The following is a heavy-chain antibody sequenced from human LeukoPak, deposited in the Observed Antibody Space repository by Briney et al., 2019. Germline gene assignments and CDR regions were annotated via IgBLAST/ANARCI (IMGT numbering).Heavy chain of an antibody. J-gene: IGHJ6*02. CDR1: GFTFSNAW. CDR2: IKSKTDGGTT. CDR3: TTWVRWLPKLGSYYYGMDV. D-gene: IGHD3-10*01. V-gene: IGHV3-15*01. Sequence: GGSLRLSCAASGFTFSNAWMSWVRQAPGKGLEWVGRIKSKTDGGTTDYAAPVKGRFTISRDDSKNTLYLQMNSLKTEDTAVYYCTTWVRWLPKLGSYYYGMDVWGQGTTVTVSS.